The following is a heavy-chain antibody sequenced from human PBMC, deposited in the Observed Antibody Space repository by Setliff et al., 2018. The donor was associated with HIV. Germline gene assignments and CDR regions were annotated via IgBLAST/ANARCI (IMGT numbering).Heavy chain of an antibody. CDR2: INIDSGHT. CDR1: GHSSTAYG. V-gene: IGHV1-18*01. D-gene: IGHD3-9*01. CDR3: ARVPSGGAGLVRAGFYF. J-gene: IGHJ4*01. Sequence: APVKVPCKAPGHSSTAYGISRVRQAPGQGLERMGWINIDSGHTNFAQKFQDGVTVTTDASTNTTYMSLRGLRSDDTATYYCARVPSGGAGLVRAGFYFWGQGTLVTVSS.